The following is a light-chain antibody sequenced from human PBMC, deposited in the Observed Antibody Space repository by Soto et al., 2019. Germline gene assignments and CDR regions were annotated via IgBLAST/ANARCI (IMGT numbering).Light chain of an antibody. CDR1: QSVDSN. CDR3: QQYDNLPLT. CDR2: GAS. Sequence: ERVMTQSPATLSVSPGERATLSCRASQSVDSNLAWYQQKPGQAPRLLIFGASSRATGVPARFSGSGSGTEFTLTINSLQSEDFAVYFCQQYDNLPLTFGPGTKVDSK. J-gene: IGKJ3*01. V-gene: IGKV3-15*01.